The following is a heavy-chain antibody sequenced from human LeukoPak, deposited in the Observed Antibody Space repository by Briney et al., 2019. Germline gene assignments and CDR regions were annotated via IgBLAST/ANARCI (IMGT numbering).Heavy chain of an antibody. CDR1: GYTFTGYY. Sequence: ASVKVSCKASGYTFTGYYMHWVRQAPGQGLEWMGWINPNSGGTNYAQKFQGRVTMTRDTSISTAYMELSRLRFDDTAVYYCARARRGYSNGGFDYWGQGTLVTVSS. CDR3: ARARRGYSNGGFDY. V-gene: IGHV1-2*02. J-gene: IGHJ4*02. D-gene: IGHD5-12*01. CDR2: INPNSGGT.